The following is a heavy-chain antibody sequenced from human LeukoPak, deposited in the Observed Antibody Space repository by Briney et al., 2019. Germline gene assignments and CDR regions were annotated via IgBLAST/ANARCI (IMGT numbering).Heavy chain of an antibody. CDR3: VCLTVAGDNWFDP. Sequence: ASVKVSCKASGYTFSHYYIHWVRQAPGQGLEWMGWIHPDSGGTSYAQKFQGRVTMTSDTSINTTYMPLSRLTSDDTAIFYCVCLTVAGDNWFDPWGQGTLVTVSS. CDR2: IHPDSGGT. D-gene: IGHD6-19*01. CDR1: GYTFSHYY. J-gene: IGHJ5*02. V-gene: IGHV1-2*02.